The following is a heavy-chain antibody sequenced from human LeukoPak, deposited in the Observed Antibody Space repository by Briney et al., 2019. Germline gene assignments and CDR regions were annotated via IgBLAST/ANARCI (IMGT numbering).Heavy chain of an antibody. D-gene: IGHD6-19*01. V-gene: IGHV4-59*12. CDR1: GGSISSYY. J-gene: IGHJ5*02. Sequence: SETLSLTCTVSGGSISSYYWSWIRQPPGEGLEWIGYIYYSGSTNYNPSLKSRVTISVDTSKNQFSLKLSSVTAADTAVYYCARDSRAVAGTGGWFDPWGQGTQVTVSS. CDR2: IYYSGST. CDR3: ARDSRAVAGTGGWFDP.